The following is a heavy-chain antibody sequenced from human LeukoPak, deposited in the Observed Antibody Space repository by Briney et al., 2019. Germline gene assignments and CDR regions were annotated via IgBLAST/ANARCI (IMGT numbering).Heavy chain of an antibody. CDR3: ARDGNGDYSDY. D-gene: IGHD1-1*01. CDR2: ISAYNGNT. CDR1: GYTFTSYG. J-gene: IGHJ4*02. V-gene: IGHV1-18*01. Sequence: ASVKVSCKASGYTFTSYGIGWVRQAPGQGLEWMGWISAYNGNTNYAQNLQGRVTMTTETSTSTAYMELRSLRSDDTAVYYCARDGNGDYSDYWGQGTPVTVSS.